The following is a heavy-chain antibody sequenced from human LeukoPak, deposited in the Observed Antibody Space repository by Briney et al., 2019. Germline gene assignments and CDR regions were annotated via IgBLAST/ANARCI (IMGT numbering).Heavy chain of an antibody. CDR2: IYTSGST. J-gene: IGHJ6*03. CDR3: ARGRYFDDYYMDV. CDR1: GGSISSGSYY. D-gene: IGHD3-9*01. V-gene: IGHV4-61*02. Sequence: TLSLTCTVSGGSISSGSYYWSWIRQPAGTGLEWIGRIYTSGSTNYNPSLKSRVTISVDTSKNQFSLKLSSVTAADTAVYYCARGRYFDDYYMDVWGKGTTVTISS.